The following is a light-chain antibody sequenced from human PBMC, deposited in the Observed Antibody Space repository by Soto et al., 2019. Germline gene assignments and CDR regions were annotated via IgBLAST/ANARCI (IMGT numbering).Light chain of an antibody. Sequence: QSVLTQPASASGSPGRPITISCAGTSSDVGGYNYVSWYQQHPGKAPKLMIYEVNKRPSGVPDRFSGSKSGNTASLTVSGLQAEDEGDYYCSSHAGSKRVFGTGTKVTVL. CDR1: SSDVGGYNY. J-gene: IGLJ1*01. V-gene: IGLV2-8*01. CDR2: EVN. CDR3: SSHAGSKRV.